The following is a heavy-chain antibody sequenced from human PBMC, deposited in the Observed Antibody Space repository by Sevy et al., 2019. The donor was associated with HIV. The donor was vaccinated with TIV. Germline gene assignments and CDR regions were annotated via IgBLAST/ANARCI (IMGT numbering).Heavy chain of an antibody. CDR3: AREGCTKPHDY. J-gene: IGHJ4*02. CDR2: LSFGCGRI. CDR1: GFNFNIYS. Sequence: GGSLRLSCVASGFNFNIYSMSWVRQAPGKRLEWVSTLSFGCGRINHADSVQGRFTMSRDDSKKTVYLEMNSLRPEDTAVYYCAREGCTKPHDYWRQGTLVTVSS. V-gene: IGHV3-23*01. D-gene: IGHD2-8*01.